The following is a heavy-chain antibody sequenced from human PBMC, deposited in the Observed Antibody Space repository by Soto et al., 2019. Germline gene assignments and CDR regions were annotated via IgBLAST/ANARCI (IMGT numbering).Heavy chain of an antibody. CDR2: IYYSGST. Sequence: PSETLSLTCTVSGGSISSGDYYWSWIRQHPGKGLDWIGYIYYSGSTNYNPSLKSRVTISVDTSKNQFSLKLNSVTAADTAVYYCARVWTWNRKFSSIPTLYYFDYWAQGTLVTISS. V-gene: IGHV4-31*03. CDR3: ARVWTWNRKFSSIPTLYYFDY. CDR1: GGSISSGDYY. D-gene: IGHD6-6*01. J-gene: IGHJ4*02.